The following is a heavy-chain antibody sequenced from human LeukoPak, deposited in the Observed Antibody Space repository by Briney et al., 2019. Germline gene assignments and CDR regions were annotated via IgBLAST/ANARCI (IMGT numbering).Heavy chain of an antibody. CDR1: GYIFIDYE. CDR2: MNPKSGDT. CDR3: ARGRYMDV. V-gene: IGHV1-8*03. Sequence: ASVKVSCKASGYIFIDYEIDWVRQATGQGLEWMGWMNPKSGDTGYEQKFQGRVTITWDSSISTVYMELSSLRSEDTALYYCARGRYMDVWGKGTTVTVSS. J-gene: IGHJ6*03.